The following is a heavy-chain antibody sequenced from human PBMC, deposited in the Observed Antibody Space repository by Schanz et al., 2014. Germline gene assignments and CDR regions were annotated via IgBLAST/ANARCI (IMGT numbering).Heavy chain of an antibody. CDR1: GGTFSSYS. V-gene: IGHV1-69*02. D-gene: IGHD6-13*01. CDR3: ASSGAGYSSSWDFDY. J-gene: IGHJ4*02. CDR2: IIPILGIA. Sequence: QVQLVHSGAEVKKPGSSVKVSCKASGGTFSSYSISWVRQAPGQGLEWMGRIIPILGIANYAQKFQGRVTNTADKSTSTAYMDLSSLRPEDTAVYYCASSGAGYSSSWDFDYWGQGTLVTVSS.